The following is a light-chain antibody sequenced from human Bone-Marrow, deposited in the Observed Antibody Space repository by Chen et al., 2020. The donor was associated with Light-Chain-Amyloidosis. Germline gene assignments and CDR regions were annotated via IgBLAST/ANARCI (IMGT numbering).Light chain of an antibody. CDR1: NIGSKR. V-gene: IGLV3-21*04. CDR2: YDS. Sequence: SYVLTQPPSVSVAPVKTARTNCGGNNIGSKRVHWYKQKPGKAPVLVIYYDSDRPSGIPERFSGSNSVNTATLTISRVDAGDEADYSCQVWDRSSDHVVFGGGTKLTVL. CDR3: QVWDRSSDHVV. J-gene: IGLJ2*01.